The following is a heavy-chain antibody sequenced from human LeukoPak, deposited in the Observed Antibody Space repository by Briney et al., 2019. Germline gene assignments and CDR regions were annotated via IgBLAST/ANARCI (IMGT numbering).Heavy chain of an antibody. J-gene: IGHJ6*02. D-gene: IGHD2-2*01. CDR2: INPNSGGT. V-gene: IGHV1-2*02. CDR3: ARDLSSSKTYYYYYGMDV. Sequence: GASVKVSCKASGYTFTSYYMHWVRQAPGQGLEWMGWINPNSGGTNYAQKFQGRVTMTRDTSISTAYMELSRLRSDDTAVYYCARDLSSSKTYYYYYGMDVWGQGTTVTVSS. CDR1: GYTFTSYY.